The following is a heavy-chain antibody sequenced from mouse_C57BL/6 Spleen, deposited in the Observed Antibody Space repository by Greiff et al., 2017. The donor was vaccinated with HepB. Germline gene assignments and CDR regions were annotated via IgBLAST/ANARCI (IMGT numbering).Heavy chain of an antibody. D-gene: IGHD1-1*01. CDR2: IYPGSGST. CDR3: AIAVVADWYFDV. Sequence: VQLQQPGAELVKPGASVKMSCKASGYTFTSYWITWVKQRPGQGLEWIGDIYPGSGSTNYNEKFKSKATLTVDTSSSTAYMQLSSLTSEDSAVYYCAIAVVADWYFDVWGTGTTVTVSS. CDR1: GYTFTSYW. J-gene: IGHJ1*03. V-gene: IGHV1-55*01.